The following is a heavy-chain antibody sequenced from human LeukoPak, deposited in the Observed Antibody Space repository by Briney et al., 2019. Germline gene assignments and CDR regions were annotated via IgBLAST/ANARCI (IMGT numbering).Heavy chain of an antibody. D-gene: IGHD2-21*02. CDR2: IYSGGST. V-gene: IGHV3-66*02. Sequence: GGSLRLSCAASGFTVSSNYMSWVRQAPGKGLEWVSVIYSGGSTYYADSVKGRFTISRDNSKNTLYLQMNSLRAEDTAVYYCARGLMGSDSSIPGYWGQGTLVTVSS. J-gene: IGHJ4*02. CDR1: GFTVSSNY. CDR3: ARGLMGSDSSIPGY.